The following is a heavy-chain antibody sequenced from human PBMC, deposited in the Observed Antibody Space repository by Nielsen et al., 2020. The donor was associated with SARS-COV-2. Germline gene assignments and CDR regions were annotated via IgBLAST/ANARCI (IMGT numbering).Heavy chain of an antibody. CDR1: GGSFSEYY. CDR2: IYPSGST. V-gene: IGHV4-34*01. Sequence: SQTLSLTCGVYGGSFSEYYWTWIRQAPGKGLGWIGEIYPSGSTNYNPSLKSRVTISVDTSKMQFSLELRSVTAADTAVYYCARTILPNWDYRAYDYWGQGALVTVSS. J-gene: IGHJ4*02. CDR3: ARTILPNWDYRAYDY. D-gene: IGHD1-7*01.